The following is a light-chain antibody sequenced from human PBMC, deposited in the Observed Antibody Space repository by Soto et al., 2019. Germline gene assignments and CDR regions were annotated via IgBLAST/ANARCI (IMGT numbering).Light chain of an antibody. V-gene: IGKV1-5*03. CDR3: QHWVDYRWT. Sequence: DIHLTQSPSTLSASVGDRVTITCRASQSISSWLAWYQQKPGKAPKLLIYKASTLESGVPSRFSGSGSGTEFTLTISSLQPDDFATYYCQHWVDYRWTFGQGTKVEIK. CDR2: KAS. CDR1: QSISSW. J-gene: IGKJ1*01.